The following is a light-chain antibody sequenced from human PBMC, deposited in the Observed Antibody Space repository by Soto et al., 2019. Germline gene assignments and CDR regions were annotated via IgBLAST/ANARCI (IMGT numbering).Light chain of an antibody. V-gene: IGKV3-15*01. CDR3: QQYNKWPLT. Sequence: EIMMTQSPGTLSASPGQRATLSCRASQSVSCNLAWYRQKPGQAPRLLIYAVSTRATGIPARFSGSGSRTEFTLTISSLQSDDFAVYCCQQYNKWPLTFVQGTKGEIK. J-gene: IGKJ1*01. CDR1: QSVSCN. CDR2: AVS.